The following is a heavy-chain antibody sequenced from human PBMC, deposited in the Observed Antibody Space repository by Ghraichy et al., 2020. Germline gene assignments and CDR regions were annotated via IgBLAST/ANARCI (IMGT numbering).Heavy chain of an antibody. D-gene: IGHD3-10*02. J-gene: IGHJ3*02. CDR3: ARDRGVQGTKTYYYVPDAFDI. Sequence: ASVKVSCKASGYTFTGYYMHWVRQAPGQGLEWMGWINPNSGGTNYAQKFQGRVTMTRDTSISTAYMELSRLRSDDTAVYYCARDRGVQGTKTYYYVPDAFDIWGQGTMVTVSS. CDR2: INPNSGGT. CDR1: GYTFTGYY. V-gene: IGHV1-2*02.